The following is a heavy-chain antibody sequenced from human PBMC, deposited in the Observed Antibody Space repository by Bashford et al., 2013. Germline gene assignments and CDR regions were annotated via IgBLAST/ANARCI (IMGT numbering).Heavy chain of an antibody. D-gene: IGHD3-10*02. J-gene: IGHJ3*02. CDR3: ARMLGVLGPYAFDI. V-gene: IGHV1-2*02. CDR2: INPNGGDT. Sequence: VASVKVSCEASGYTLSGYVHWVRQAPGQGLEWVGRINPNGGDTSSALKFEGRVTLTRATSIATAYLELTNLISDDTAVYYCARMLGVLGPYAFDIVGPRDSGHRL. CDR1: GYTLSGY.